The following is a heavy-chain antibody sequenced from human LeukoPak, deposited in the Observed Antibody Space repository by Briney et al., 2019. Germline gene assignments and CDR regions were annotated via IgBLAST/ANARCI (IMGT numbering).Heavy chain of an antibody. CDR2: SSSSGSTI. V-gene: IGHV3-11*01. Sequence: KPGGSLRLSCAASGFTFSDYYMSWLRQAPGKGLEWVSYSSSSGSTIYYADSVKGRFTISRDNAKSSLYLQMNSLRAEDTAVYYCARVGGGAYDSSGYYYVFFDYWGQGTLVTVSS. D-gene: IGHD3-22*01. CDR3: ARVGGGAYDSSGYYYVFFDY. J-gene: IGHJ4*02. CDR1: GFTFSDYY.